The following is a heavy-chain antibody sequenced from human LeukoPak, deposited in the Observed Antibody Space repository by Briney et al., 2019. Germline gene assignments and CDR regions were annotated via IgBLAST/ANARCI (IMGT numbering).Heavy chain of an antibody. D-gene: IGHD4-17*01. CDR2: IYSGGST. CDR3: ARVGAVTKDFDY. CDR1: GFTSSDYY. J-gene: IGHJ4*02. Sequence: GGSLRFSCEAPGFTSSDYYLSWVPKAPGKGLKWVSVIYSGGSTYYADSVKGRFTISRHNSKNTLYLQMNSLRAEDTAVYYCARVGAVTKDFDYWGQGTLVTVSS. V-gene: IGHV3-53*04.